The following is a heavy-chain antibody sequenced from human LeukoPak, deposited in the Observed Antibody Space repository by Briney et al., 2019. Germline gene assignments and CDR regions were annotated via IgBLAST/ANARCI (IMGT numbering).Heavy chain of an antibody. D-gene: IGHD6-13*01. CDR3: ARDRQLGV. CDR2: ISTYNGNT. J-gene: IGHJ6*02. V-gene: IGHV1-18*01. Sequence: AXXXGLEWMGWISTYNGNTTYGQRLQGRVTMTTDTSTSTAYMELRSLRSDDTAVYYCARDRQLGVWGQGTTVTVSS.